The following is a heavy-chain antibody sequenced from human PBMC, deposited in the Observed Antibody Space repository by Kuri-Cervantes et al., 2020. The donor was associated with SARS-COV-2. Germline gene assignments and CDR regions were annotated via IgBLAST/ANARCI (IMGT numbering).Heavy chain of an antibody. V-gene: IGHV3-21*04. CDR1: GFTFSSYS. J-gene: IGHJ2*01. Sequence: GESLKISCAASGFTFSSYSMNWVRQAPGKGLEWVSSISSSSSYIYYADSVKGRFTISRDNSKNTVNLQMNSLRGEDTALYYCARAGYSTGWFPDWYFDLWGRGTLVTVSS. CDR3: ARAGYSTGWFPDWYFDL. CDR2: ISSSSSYI. D-gene: IGHD6-19*01.